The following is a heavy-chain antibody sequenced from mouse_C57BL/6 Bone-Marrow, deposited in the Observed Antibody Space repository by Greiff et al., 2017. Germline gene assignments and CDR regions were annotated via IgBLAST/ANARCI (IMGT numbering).Heavy chain of an antibody. CDR3: ARSLPYWYFDV. J-gene: IGHJ1*03. D-gene: IGHD2-10*01. Sequence: EVQLQQSGPVLVKPGASVKMSCKASGYTFTDYYMNWVKQSHGKSLEWIGVINPYNGGTSYNQKFKGKATLTVDKSSSTAYMELNSLTSEDSAVYYGARSLPYWYFDVWGTGTTVTVSS. CDR1: GYTFTDYY. CDR2: INPYNGGT. V-gene: IGHV1-19*01.